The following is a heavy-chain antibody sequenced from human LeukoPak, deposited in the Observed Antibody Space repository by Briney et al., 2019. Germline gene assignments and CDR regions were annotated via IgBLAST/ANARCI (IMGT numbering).Heavy chain of an antibody. CDR1: GYTFTSYG. V-gene: IGHV1-2*02. J-gene: IGHJ2*01. Sequence: GASVKVSCKASGYTFTSYGISWVRQAPGQGLEWMGWISLNSGGTDYAQKFQGRVTMTRDTSINTAYVELSSLTSDDTAVYYCAIQPWGSGNNWYFDLWGRGTLVTVSS. D-gene: IGHD7-27*01. CDR2: ISLNSGGT. CDR3: AIQPWGSGNNWYFDL.